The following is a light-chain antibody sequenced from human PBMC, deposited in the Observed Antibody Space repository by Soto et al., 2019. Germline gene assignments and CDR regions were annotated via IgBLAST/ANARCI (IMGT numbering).Light chain of an antibody. J-gene: IGKJ5*01. CDR2: GAS. CDR3: QQRSDWPPGAT. V-gene: IGKV3-11*01. CDR1: QSVSSY. Sequence: EIVLAQSPATLSLSPGERATLSCRASQSVSSYLAWYQQKPGQAPRLLIYGASTRATGIPARFSGSGSGTEFTLTISSLQSEDFAVYYCQQRSDWPPGATFGQGTRLEI.